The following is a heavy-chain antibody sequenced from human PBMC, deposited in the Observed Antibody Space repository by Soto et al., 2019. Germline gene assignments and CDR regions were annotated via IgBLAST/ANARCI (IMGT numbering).Heavy chain of an antibody. CDR2: IYSGGNT. J-gene: IGHJ4*02. CDR3: ARDPPGIAASGAGG. D-gene: IGHD6-13*01. V-gene: IGHV3-53*01. Sequence: EVQLVESGGGLIQPGGSLRLSFAASGFTVSNNYMRWVRQAPGKGLEWVSLIYSGGNTHYADSVKGRFNISRDDSKNTLYLQMNSLRVEDTAVYYCARDPPGIAASGAGGWGQGTLVTVSS. CDR1: GFTVSNNY.